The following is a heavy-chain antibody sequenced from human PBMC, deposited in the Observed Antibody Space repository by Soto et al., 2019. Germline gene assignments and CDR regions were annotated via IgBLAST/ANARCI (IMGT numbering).Heavy chain of an antibody. D-gene: IGHD2-15*01. CDR1: GYTFTSYA. J-gene: IGHJ6*01. CDR2: INAGNGNT. V-gene: IGHV1-3*01. CDR3: ARDLHCSGGSCYFYYYYGMDV. Sequence: QVQLVQSGAEVKKPGASVKVSCKASGYTFTSYAMHWVRQAPGQRLEWMGWINAGNGNTKYSQKFQGRVTITSDTSASTAYMELSSLRSEDTAVYYYARDLHCSGGSCYFYYYYGMDVW.